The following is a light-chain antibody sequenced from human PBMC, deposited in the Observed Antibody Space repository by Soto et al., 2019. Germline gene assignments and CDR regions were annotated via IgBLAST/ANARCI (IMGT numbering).Light chain of an antibody. V-gene: IGLV2-14*01. Sequence: QSALTQPASVSGSPGQSVTISCTGTTSDVGGYISVSWYQQHPGKAPKLMIYEVSNRPSGVPDRFSGSKSGTSASLAITGLQAEDEADYYCQSYDYSLSGVLFGGGTKVTVL. CDR3: QSYDYSLSGVL. J-gene: IGLJ2*01. CDR1: TSDVGGYIS. CDR2: EVS.